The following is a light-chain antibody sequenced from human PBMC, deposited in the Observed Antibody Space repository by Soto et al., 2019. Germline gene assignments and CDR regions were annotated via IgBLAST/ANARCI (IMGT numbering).Light chain of an antibody. J-gene: IGKJ2*01. V-gene: IGKV3-20*01. CDR3: QHVGNSSPYT. CDR1: QSISAKH. CDR2: GAS. Sequence: EIVLTQSPGLLSSSPGETAVLSCRATQSISAKHLAWYQLRPGQSPRLLIYGASVRATGVPGRFSGSGSGTESTLGISSLETVAFVVYCCQHVGNSSPYTFGQGSKVEI.